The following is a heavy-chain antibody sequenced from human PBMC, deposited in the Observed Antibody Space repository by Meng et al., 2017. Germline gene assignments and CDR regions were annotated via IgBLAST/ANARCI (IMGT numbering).Heavy chain of an antibody. V-gene: IGHV1-18*01. CDR2: ISAFNGNT. CDR1: GYTFTSYG. Sequence: QVHLVRLXAEGKKPGAXXKVSCKASGYTFTSYGISWVRQAPGQGLEWMGWISAFNGNTNYAQRLQGRVTMTRDTSASTAYMELSSLRSEDTAVYYCARDKLKTFDPWGQGTLVTVSS. J-gene: IGHJ5*02. CDR3: ARDKLKTFDP.